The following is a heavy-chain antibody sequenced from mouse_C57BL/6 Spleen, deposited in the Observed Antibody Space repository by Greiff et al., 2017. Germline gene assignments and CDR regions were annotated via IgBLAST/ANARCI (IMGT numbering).Heavy chain of an antibody. CDR3: ARLRGYGSSYYFDY. CDR2: ISSGGSYT. V-gene: IGHV5-6*01. J-gene: IGHJ2*01. Sequence: EVQLVESGGDLVKPGGSLKLSCAASGFTFSSYGMSWVRQTPDKRLEWVATISSGGSYTYYPDSVKGRFTISRDNAKNTRYLQMSMLKSEDTAMYYCARLRGYGSSYYFDYWGQGTTLTVSS. CDR1: GFTFSSYG. D-gene: IGHD1-1*01.